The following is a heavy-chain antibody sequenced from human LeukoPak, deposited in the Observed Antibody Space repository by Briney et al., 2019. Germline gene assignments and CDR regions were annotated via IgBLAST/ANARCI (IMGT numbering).Heavy chain of an antibody. D-gene: IGHD3-10*01. J-gene: IGHJ4*02. V-gene: IGHV3-23*01. Sequence: TGGSLRLSCVGSGFTFTTYAISWVRQAPGKGLEWVSATSGSGINTYYADSVKGRFTISRDNAKNTVYLQMNSLRVEDTAVYYCARDIVIGSGSCLDWGQGTLVTVSS. CDR2: TSGSGINT. CDR3: ARDIVIGSGSCLD. CDR1: GFTFTTYA.